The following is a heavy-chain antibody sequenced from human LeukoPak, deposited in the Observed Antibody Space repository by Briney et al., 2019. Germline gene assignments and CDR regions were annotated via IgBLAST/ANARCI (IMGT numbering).Heavy chain of an antibody. Sequence: PSETLSLTCTVSGGSISSYYWSWIRQPPGKGLEWIGYIYYSGSTYYNPSLKSRVTMSVDTSKNQFSLKLSSVTAADTAVYYCARGQGFDYWGQGTLVTVSS. CDR3: ARGQGFDY. CDR2: IYYSGST. CDR1: GGSISSYY. J-gene: IGHJ4*02. V-gene: IGHV4-59*08.